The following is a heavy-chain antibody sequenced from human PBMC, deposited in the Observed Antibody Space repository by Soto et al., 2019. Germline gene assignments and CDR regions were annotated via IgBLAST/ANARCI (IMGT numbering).Heavy chain of an antibody. V-gene: IGHV1-58*01. CDR3: ARRDSWDYYGMDV. D-gene: IGHD6-13*01. Sequence: SVKVSCKASGFTFTSSAVQWVRQARGQRLEWIGWIVVGSGNTNYAQKFQERVTITRDMSTSTAYMELSSLRSEDTAVYYCARRDSWDYYGMDVWGQGTTVTVSS. CDR1: GFTFTSSA. CDR2: IVVGSGNT. J-gene: IGHJ6*02.